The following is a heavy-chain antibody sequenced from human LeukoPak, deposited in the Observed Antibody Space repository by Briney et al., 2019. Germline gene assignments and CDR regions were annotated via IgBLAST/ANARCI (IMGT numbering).Heavy chain of an antibody. D-gene: IGHD5-12*01. CDR1: GGSISSGGYY. CDR2: IYYSGST. Sequence: SRTLSLTCTVSGGSISSGGYYWSWIRQHPGKGLEWIGYIYYSGSTYYNPSLKSRVTISVDTSKNQFSLKLSSVTAADTAVYYCARGVDIVATRFFDYWGQGTLVTVSS. CDR3: ARGVDIVATRFFDY. V-gene: IGHV4-31*03. J-gene: IGHJ4*02.